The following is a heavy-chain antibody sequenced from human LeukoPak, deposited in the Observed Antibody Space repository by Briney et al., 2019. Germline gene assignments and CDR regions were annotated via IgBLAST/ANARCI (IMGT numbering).Heavy chain of an antibody. CDR2: ISSSGSTI. Sequence: GGSLRLSCAASGFTFSSYEMSWVRQAPGKGLEWVSYISSSGSTIYYADSVKCRFTIARDNAKNSLYLQMNSLRAEDTAVYYCARGLTTRITMVRGVTPGGDYWGRGTLVTVSS. D-gene: IGHD3-10*01. J-gene: IGHJ4*02. V-gene: IGHV3-48*03. CDR1: GFTFSSYE. CDR3: ARGLTTRITMVRGVTPGGDY.